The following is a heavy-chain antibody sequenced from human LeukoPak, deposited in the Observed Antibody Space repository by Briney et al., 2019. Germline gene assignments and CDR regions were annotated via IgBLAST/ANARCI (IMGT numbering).Heavy chain of an antibody. CDR2: IYYSGST. J-gene: IGHJ6*02. V-gene: IGHV4-31*03. Sequence: PSETLSLTCTVSGGSISSGGYYWSWIRQHPGKGLEWIGYIYYSGSTYYNPSLKSRVTISVDTSKNQLSLKLSSVTAADKAVYYCARDQTARPGDPYYYGMDVWGQGTTVTVSS. CDR1: GGSISSGGYY. CDR3: ARDQTARPGDPYYYGMDV. D-gene: IGHD1-14*01.